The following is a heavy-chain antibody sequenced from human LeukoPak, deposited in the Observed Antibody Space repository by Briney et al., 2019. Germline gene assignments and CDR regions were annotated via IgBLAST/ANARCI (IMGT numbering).Heavy chain of an antibody. CDR2: INPNSGVA. CDR3: ARVHTSGSIY. V-gene: IGHV1-2*02. CDR1: GYSFTVYS. D-gene: IGHD6-19*01. J-gene: IGHJ4*02. Sequence: ASVKVSCKASGYSFTVYSMHWVRQAPGQGLEWMGWINPNSGVANYAQQFQGRVTMTRDTSITTAYMELSGLRSDDTAVYYCARVHTSGSIYWGQGTLVSVSS.